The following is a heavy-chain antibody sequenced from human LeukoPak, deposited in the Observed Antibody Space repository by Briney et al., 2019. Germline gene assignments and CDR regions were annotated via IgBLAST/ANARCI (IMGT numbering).Heavy chain of an antibody. J-gene: IGHJ5*02. CDR2: ISGTSSFT. V-gene: IGHV3-11*06. CDR1: GFTFSDYY. CDR3: ARDVRLLS. Sequence: PGGSLRLSCAASGFTFSDYYMSWVRQAPGKGLEWISYISGTSSFTNYADSVKGRFTVSRDNAENSLYLQMNTLRAEDTAVYYCARDVRLLSWGQGTLVTVSS.